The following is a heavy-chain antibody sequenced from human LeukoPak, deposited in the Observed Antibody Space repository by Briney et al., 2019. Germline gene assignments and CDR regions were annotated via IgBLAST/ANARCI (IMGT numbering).Heavy chain of an antibody. CDR2: MNPNSGNT. V-gene: IGHV1-8*01. D-gene: IGHD6-13*01. CDR3: ARYSSSWDAGCFDP. Sequence: ASVKVSCKASGYTFTSYDINWVRQATGQGLEWMGWMNPNSGNTGYAQKFQGTVTMTRNTSISTAYMELSSLRSEDTAVYYCARYSSSWDAGCFDPWGQGTLVTVSS. CDR1: GYTFTSYD. J-gene: IGHJ5*02.